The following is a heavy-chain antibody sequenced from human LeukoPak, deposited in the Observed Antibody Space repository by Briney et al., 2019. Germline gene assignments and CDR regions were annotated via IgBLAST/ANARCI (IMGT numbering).Heavy chain of an antibody. CDR2: VYSSGGT. Sequence: SETLSLTCTISGGSISTYYWSWIRQPAGKGLEWIGRVYSSGGTNYNPSLKSRVTMSVDTSKNQFSLNLGSVTAADTAVYYCARDRGSNWFDPWGQGTLVTVSS. CDR3: ARDRGSNWFDP. V-gene: IGHV4-4*07. J-gene: IGHJ5*02. D-gene: IGHD3-10*01. CDR1: GGSISTYY.